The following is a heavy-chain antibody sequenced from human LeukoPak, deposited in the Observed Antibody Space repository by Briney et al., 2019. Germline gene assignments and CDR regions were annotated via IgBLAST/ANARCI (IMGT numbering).Heavy chain of an antibody. CDR3: ARGEVVMHDAFDI. V-gene: IGHV4-61*08. J-gene: IGHJ3*02. Sequence: PSETLSLTCTVSGGSISSGDYYWSWIRQPPGKGLEWIGYIYYSGSTNYNPSLKSRVTISVDTSKNQFSLKLSSVTAADTAVYYCARGEVVMHDAFDIWGQGTMVTVSS. CDR1: GGSISSGDYY. D-gene: IGHD3-22*01. CDR2: IYYSGST.